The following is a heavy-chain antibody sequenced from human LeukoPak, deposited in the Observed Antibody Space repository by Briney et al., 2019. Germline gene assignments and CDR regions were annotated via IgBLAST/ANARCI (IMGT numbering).Heavy chain of an antibody. CDR3: AKDRGYCSGGSCSFNY. V-gene: IGHV3-23*01. J-gene: IGHJ4*02. CDR2: ISGSGGST. CDR1: GFTFSSYA. D-gene: IGHD2-15*01. Sequence: PGGSLRLSCAASGFTFSSYAMSWVRQAPGKGLEWVSAISGSGGSTYHADSVKGRFTISRDNSKNTLYLQMNSLRAEDTAVYYCAKDRGYCSGGSCSFNYWGQGTLVTVSS.